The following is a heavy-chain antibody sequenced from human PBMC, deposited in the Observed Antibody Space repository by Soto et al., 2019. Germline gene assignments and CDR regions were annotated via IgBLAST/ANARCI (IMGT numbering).Heavy chain of an antibody. CDR3: ARDPGRGEPPFDY. Sequence: QVQLVESGGGVVQPGVSLRLSCAASGFNFKNYGMHWVRQGPGKGLEWVAVIWNDGKNKYYGDSVQGRVTISRDNSKNPVYLQLNSLRADDTAVYQCARDPGRGEPPFDYWGQGTLVTVSS. CDR1: GFNFKNYG. J-gene: IGHJ4*02. CDR2: IWNDGKNK. V-gene: IGHV3-33*01. D-gene: IGHD3-10*01.